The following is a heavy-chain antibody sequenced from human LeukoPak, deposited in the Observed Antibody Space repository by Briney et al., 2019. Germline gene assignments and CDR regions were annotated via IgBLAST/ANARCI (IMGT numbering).Heavy chain of an antibody. Sequence: KSGGSLRLSCAASGFTFSDYYINWIRQAPGKGLEWVSYISSTGNTIYYADSVKGRFTISRDNAKNSPYLQMNSLRAEDTAVYYRATSRSFDHWGQGTLVTVSS. V-gene: IGHV3-11*04. CDR1: GFTFSDYY. CDR3: ATSRSFDH. CDR2: ISSTGNTI. J-gene: IGHJ4*02.